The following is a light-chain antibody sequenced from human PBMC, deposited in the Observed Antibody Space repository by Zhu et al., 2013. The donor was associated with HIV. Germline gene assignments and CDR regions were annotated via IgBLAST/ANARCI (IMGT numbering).Light chain of an antibody. J-gene: IGKJ1*01. CDR2: GAS. Sequence: ELVLTQSPGTLSLSPGERATLSCRASQSVSSNYLAWYQQKPGQAPRLLTYGASSRATGIPDRFSGSGSGTDFTLTISGLEPEDLAVYYCQQYGSSPRTFGQGTKVEIK. CDR1: QSVSSNY. V-gene: IGKV3-20*01. CDR3: QQYGSSPRT.